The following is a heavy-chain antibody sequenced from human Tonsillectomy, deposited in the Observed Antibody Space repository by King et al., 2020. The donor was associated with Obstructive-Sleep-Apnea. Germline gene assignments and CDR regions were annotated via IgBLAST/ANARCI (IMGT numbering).Heavy chain of an antibody. Sequence: VQLVESGGGLVQPGGSLRLSCAASGFTFSSYWMHWVRQAPGKGLVWGSRINRDGSSTSYADSVKGRFTIPRDNAKNTLYLQMNRLRAEDTAGYYCARDMGALIAVAANNWFDPWGQGTLVTVSS. D-gene: IGHD6-19*01. J-gene: IGHJ5*02. CDR1: GFTFSSYW. V-gene: IGHV3-74*01. CDR2: INRDGSST. CDR3: ARDMGALIAVAANNWFDP.